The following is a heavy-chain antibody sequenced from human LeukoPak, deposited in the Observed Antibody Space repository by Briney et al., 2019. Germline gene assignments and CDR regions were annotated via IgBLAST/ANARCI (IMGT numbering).Heavy chain of an antibody. Sequence: SETLSLTCAVYGGSFSGYFCSWIRQPPGKGLEWIGEINHSGSTNYNPSPKSRVTMSLDMSKNQCSLKLTSVTAADTAVYYCARGPWWLPNWGLGTLVTVSS. CDR1: GGSFSGYF. CDR2: INHSGST. D-gene: IGHD2-15*01. V-gene: IGHV4-34*01. CDR3: ARGPWWLPN. J-gene: IGHJ4*02.